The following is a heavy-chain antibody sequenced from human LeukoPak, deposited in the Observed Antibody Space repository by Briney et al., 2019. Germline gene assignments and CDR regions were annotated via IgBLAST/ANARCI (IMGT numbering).Heavy chain of an antibody. J-gene: IGHJ4*02. V-gene: IGHV3-48*01. Sequence: AGGSLRLSCAASGFTFSSYAMSWVRQAPGKGLEWVSYISSSSSPIYYADSVKGRFTISRDNAKNSLYLQMNSLRAEDTAVYYCARDAGGEDFWSGYYTGYFDYWGQGTLVTVSS. CDR2: ISSSSSPI. CDR1: GFTFSSYA. CDR3: ARDAGGEDFWSGYYTGYFDY. D-gene: IGHD3-3*01.